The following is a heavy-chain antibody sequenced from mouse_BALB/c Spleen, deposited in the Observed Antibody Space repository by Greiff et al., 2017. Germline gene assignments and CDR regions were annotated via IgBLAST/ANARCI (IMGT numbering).Heavy chain of an antibody. CDR1: GYTFTSYY. CDR3: TRSGGLRRSFDY. CDR2: INPSNGGT. V-gene: IGHV1S81*02. J-gene: IGHJ2*01. D-gene: IGHD2-4*01. Sequence: QVQLQQSGAELVKPGASVKLSCKASGYTFTSYYMYWVKQRPGQGLEWIGGINPSNGGTNFNEKFKSKATLTVDKSSSTAYMQLSSLTSEDSAVYYCTRSGGLRRSFDYWGQGTTLTVSS.